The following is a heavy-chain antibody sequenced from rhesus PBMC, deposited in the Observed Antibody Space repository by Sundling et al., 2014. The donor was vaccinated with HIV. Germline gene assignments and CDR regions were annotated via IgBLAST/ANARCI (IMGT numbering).Heavy chain of an antibody. V-gene: IGHV3S4*01. Sequence: EVQLVESGGGLVQPGGPVRLSCAASGFTFTTDDMSWVRQAPGRGLEWVSSISHTGKTIYYADSVKGRFTISRDNARNSLSLQMNSLKTEDTALYYCTRREGLYYFDSWGQGVLVTVSS. CDR3: TRREGLYYFDS. CDR2: ISHTGKTI. CDR1: GFTFTTDD. J-gene: IGHJ4*01. D-gene: IGHD4-17*01.